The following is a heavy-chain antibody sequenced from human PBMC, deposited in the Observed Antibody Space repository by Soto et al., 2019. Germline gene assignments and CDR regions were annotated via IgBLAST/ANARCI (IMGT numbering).Heavy chain of an antibody. J-gene: IGHJ4*02. CDR1: GFTFSSYA. Sequence: PGGSLRLSCSASGFTFSSYAMHWVRQSPGKGLEYVSAISSNGGSTYYVDSVKGRFTISRDNSKNTLYLQMSSLRAEDTAVYYCVKGYCSSTSCSSHGFDYWGQGTLVTVSS. V-gene: IGHV3-64D*06. CDR3: VKGYCSSTSCSSHGFDY. CDR2: ISSNGGST. D-gene: IGHD2-2*01.